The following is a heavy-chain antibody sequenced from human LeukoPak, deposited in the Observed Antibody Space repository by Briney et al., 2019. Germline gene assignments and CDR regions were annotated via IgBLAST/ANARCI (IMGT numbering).Heavy chain of an antibody. V-gene: IGHV3-48*03. CDR3: ARATGWFQAFDY. CDR1: GFTFSSYE. D-gene: IGHD6-19*01. Sequence: PGKSLRLSCAASGFTFSSYEMNWVRQAPGKGLEWVSYISSSGSTIYYADSVKGRFTISRDNAKNSLYLQMNSLRAEDTAVYYCARATGWFQAFDYWGQGTLVTVSS. CDR2: ISSSGSTI. J-gene: IGHJ4*02.